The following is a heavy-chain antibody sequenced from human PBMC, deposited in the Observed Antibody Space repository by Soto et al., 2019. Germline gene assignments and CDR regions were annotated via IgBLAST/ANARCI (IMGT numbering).Heavy chain of an antibody. D-gene: IGHD3-22*01. CDR2: IYYSGST. CDR3: AGQGNYYDSSGSWGWFDP. J-gene: IGHJ5*02. CDR1: GGSISSGGYY. V-gene: IGHV4-31*03. Sequence: SETLSLTCTVSGGSISSGGYYWSWIRQHPGKGLEWIGYIYYSGSTYYNPSLKSRVTISVDTSKNQFSLKLSSVTAADTAVYYCAGQGNYYDSSGSWGWFDPWGQGTLVTV.